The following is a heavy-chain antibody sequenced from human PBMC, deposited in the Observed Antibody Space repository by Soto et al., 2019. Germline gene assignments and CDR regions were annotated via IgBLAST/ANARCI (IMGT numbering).Heavy chain of an antibody. J-gene: IGHJ4*01. Sequence: AETLSLTCAFYGGSFSGYYWRFIRHPPGKGLKWIGEINHSGSTNYNPSLKSRVTISVDTSNNHFSLTLSSVTAADTAVYQCASLCGRHHAEATTGYCSQGTVVXVS. CDR1: GGSFSGYY. V-gene: IGHV4-34*01. D-gene: IGHD2-21*01. CDR2: INHSGST. CDR3: ASLCGRHHAEATTGY.